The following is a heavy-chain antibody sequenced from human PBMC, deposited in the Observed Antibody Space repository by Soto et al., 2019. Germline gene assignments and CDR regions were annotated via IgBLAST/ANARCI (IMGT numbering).Heavy chain of an antibody. CDR1: GFTFTSSA. Sequence: SVKVSCKASGFTFTSSAVQWVRQARGQRLEWIGWIVVGSGNTNYAQKFQERVTITRDMSTSTAYMELSSLRSEDTAVYYCAADGVGMVVAASTYYYCGMDVWGQGTTVTVSS. J-gene: IGHJ6*02. CDR3: AADGVGMVVAASTYYYCGMDV. D-gene: IGHD2-15*01. V-gene: IGHV1-58*01. CDR2: IVVGSGNT.